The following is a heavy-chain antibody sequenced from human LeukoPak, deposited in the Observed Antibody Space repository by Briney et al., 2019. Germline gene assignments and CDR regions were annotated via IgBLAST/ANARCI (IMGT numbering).Heavy chain of an antibody. CDR2: MNPNSGNT. D-gene: IGHD2-2*01. V-gene: IGHV1-8*01. CDR3: ASGGHIVVVPAATPGMDV. J-gene: IGHJ6*02. CDR1: GYTFTSYD. Sequence: APVKVSCKASGYTFTSYDINWVRQATGQGLEWMGWMNPNSGNTGYAQKFQGRVTMTRNTSISTAYMELSSLRSEDTAVYYCASGGHIVVVPAATPGMDVWGQGTTVTVSS.